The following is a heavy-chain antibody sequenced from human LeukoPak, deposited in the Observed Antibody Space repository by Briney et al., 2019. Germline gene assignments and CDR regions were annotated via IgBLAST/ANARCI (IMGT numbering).Heavy chain of an antibody. CDR3: ARAMRSGYDY. V-gene: IGHV3-48*02. J-gene: IGHJ4*02. CDR2: ISSNSDSI. D-gene: IGHD5-12*01. Sequence: GGSLRLSCAASGFTFSNYGMNWVRQAPGKRLEWVSHISSNSDSIYYADSVKGRFTTSRDNAENSLYLQMNSLRDEDTAVYYCARAMRSGYDYWGQGTLVTVSS. CDR1: GFTFSNYG.